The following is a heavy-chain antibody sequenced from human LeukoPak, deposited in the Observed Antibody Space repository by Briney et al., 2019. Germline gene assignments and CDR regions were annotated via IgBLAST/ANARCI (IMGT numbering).Heavy chain of an antibody. V-gene: IGHV4-4*07. J-gene: IGHJ6*02. D-gene: IGHD6-13*01. Sequence: PSETLSLTCTVSGGSISSYYWSWIRQPAGKGLEWIGRIYTSGSTNYNPSLKSRVTMSVDTSKNQFSLKLSSVTAADTAVYYCARGHSSPAYYYYGMDVWGQGTTVTVSS. CDR3: ARGHSSPAYYYYGMDV. CDR2: IYTSGST. CDR1: GGSISSYY.